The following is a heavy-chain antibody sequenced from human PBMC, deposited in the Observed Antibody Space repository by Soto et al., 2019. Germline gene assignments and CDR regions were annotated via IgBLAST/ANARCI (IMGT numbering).Heavy chain of an antibody. CDR2: ISGSGGST. CDR3: AKAPSYSSSSVVYCAY. D-gene: IGHD6-6*01. CDR1: GFTFSSYA. V-gene: IGHV3-23*01. J-gene: IGHJ4*02. Sequence: GGSLRLSCAASGFTFSSYAMSWVRQAPGKGLEWVSAISGSGGSTNYADSVKGRFTISRDNSKNTLYLQMYSLRAEDTAVYYCAKAPSYSSSSVVYCAYWGQGTLVTVSS.